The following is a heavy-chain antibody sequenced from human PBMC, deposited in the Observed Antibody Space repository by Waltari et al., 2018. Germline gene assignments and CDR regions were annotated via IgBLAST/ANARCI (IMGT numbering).Heavy chain of an antibody. V-gene: IGHV4-59*01. Sequence: QVQLQESGPGLVKPSETLYLTCPVAGAYISSYYWSWVRQPPGKGLEWIGYFYAAGTINKYSPSLNSRVTISVDMSKNQFSLRRTSVTTADTAIYYCAREIPSGSYPHFDYWGRGTLVTVSS. J-gene: IGHJ4*01. CDR1: GAYISSYY. CDR2: FYAAGTIN. D-gene: IGHD1-26*01. CDR3: AREIPSGSYPHFDY.